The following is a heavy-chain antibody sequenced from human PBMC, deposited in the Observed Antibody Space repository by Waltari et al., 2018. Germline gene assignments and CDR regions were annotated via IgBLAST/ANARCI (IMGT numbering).Heavy chain of an antibody. V-gene: IGHV1-2*02. Sequence: QVQLVQSGAEMRKPGASVKVSFQPSGYTFRAYYVPWVRQAPGQGLEWMGWINPKSGDTHYAQNFQGRATMTRDTSISTVYMELSRLTSDDTAVYYCARDLMTTVTTEFYFDYWGQGTLVIISS. CDR3: ARDLMTTVTTEFYFDY. CDR1: GYTFRAYY. D-gene: IGHD4-4*01. CDR2: INPKSGDT. J-gene: IGHJ4*02.